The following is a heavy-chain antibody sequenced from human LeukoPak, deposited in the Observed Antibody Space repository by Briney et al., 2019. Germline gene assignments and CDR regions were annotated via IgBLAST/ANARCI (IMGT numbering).Heavy chain of an antibody. Sequence: PSETLSLTCTVSGGSISSYYWNWIRQPPGKGLEWIGSIYHSGSTYYNPSLKSRVTISVDTSKNQFSLKLSSVTAADTAVYYCARFSSMRLDYWGQGTLVTVSS. CDR2: IYHSGST. V-gene: IGHV4-59*01. CDR3: ARFSSMRLDY. D-gene: IGHD2/OR15-2a*01. J-gene: IGHJ4*02. CDR1: GGSISSYY.